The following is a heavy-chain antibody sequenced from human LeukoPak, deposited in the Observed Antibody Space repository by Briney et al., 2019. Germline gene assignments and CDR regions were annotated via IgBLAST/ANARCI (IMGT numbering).Heavy chain of an antibody. Sequence: GGSLRLSCAASGFTLSYNYMTWVRQAPGKGLEWVSVIYAGGDTYYADSVKGRFTISRDLSKNTVYLQMNSLRAEDTAIYYCAREDWGTTGHSFGYWGQGTLVTVSS. J-gene: IGHJ4*02. CDR3: AREDWGTTGHSFGY. D-gene: IGHD7-27*01. CDR2: IYAGGDT. V-gene: IGHV3-53*01. CDR1: GFTLSYNY.